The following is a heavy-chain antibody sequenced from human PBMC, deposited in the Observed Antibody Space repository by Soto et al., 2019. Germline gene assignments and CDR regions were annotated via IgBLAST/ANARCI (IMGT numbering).Heavy chain of an antibody. J-gene: IGHJ5*02. CDR2: MNPNSGNT. V-gene: IGHV1-8*01. Sequence: ASVKVSCKASGYTFTSYDINWVRQATGQGLEWMGWMNPNSGNTGYAQKFQGGVTMTRNTSISTAYMELSSLRSEDTAVYYCFLRVAATDNWFDPWGQGTLVTVSS. D-gene: IGHD2-15*01. CDR1: GYTFTSYD. CDR3: FLRVAATDNWFDP.